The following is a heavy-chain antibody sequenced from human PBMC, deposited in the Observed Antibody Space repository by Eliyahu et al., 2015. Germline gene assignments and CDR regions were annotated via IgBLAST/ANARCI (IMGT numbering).Heavy chain of an antibody. CDR3: ARRWPTLIAAAGTGWFDP. Sequence: QVQLQESGPGLVKPSETLSLTCTVSGGSISSYXWSWIRXPPGKGLEWIGYIYYSGSTNYNPSLKSRVTISVDTSKNQFSLKLSSVTAADTAVYYCARRWPTLIAAAGTGWFDPWGQGTLVTVSS. V-gene: IGHV4-59*08. J-gene: IGHJ5*02. D-gene: IGHD6-13*01. CDR2: IYYSGST. CDR1: GGSISSYX.